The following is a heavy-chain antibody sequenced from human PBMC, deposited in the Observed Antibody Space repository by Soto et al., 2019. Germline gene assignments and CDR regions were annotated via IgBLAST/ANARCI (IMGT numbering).Heavy chain of an antibody. D-gene: IGHD3-10*01. Sequence: QVQLVESEGGVVQPGRSLRLSCAASGFPFTTYGMHWVREGPGKGLEWVAVISYDGSNKYYADSVKGRFTISRDNSKNTLYLQMHSLRPEDTALYYCVGGQYYFDYRGQGTLVTVSS. CDR1: GFPFTTYG. V-gene: IGHV3-30*03. CDR2: ISYDGSNK. J-gene: IGHJ4*02. CDR3: VGGQYYFDY.